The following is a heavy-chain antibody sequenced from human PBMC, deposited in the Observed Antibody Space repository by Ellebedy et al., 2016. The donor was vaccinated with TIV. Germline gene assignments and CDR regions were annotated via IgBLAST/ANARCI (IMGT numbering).Heavy chain of an antibody. Sequence: GESLKISXVTSGFTFSTSAMNWVRQTPEKGLEWVSIISARGDYTYYADSVKGRFTISRDNSKNTLYLQMNSLRAEDTAVYYCVRYYYMDVWGRGTTVTVSS. CDR3: VRYYYMDV. CDR2: ISARGDYT. J-gene: IGHJ6*03. V-gene: IGHV3-23*01. CDR1: GFTFSTSA.